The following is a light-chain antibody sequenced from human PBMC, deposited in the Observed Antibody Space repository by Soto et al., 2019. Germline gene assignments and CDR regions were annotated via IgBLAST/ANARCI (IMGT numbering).Light chain of an antibody. J-gene: IGLJ1*01. CDR2: EVN. Sequence: QSVLTQPASVSGSPGQSITISCTGASSDVGDYNYVSWYQHHPGKAPKLLIYEVNNRPSGVSDRFSGSKSGNVASLTISWLQAEDEADYYCSLYTSSSTYVFGTGTKVTVL. CDR3: SLYTSSSTYV. V-gene: IGLV2-14*01. CDR1: SSDVGDYNY.